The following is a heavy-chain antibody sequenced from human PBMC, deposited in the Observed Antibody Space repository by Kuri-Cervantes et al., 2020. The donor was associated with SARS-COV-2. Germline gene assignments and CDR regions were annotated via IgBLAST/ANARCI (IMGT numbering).Heavy chain of an antibody. Sequence: LTCAASGLTFSSYAMSWVRQAPGKGLEGVSAISGSGGSTYYADSVKGRFTISRDNSKNTLYLQMNSLRAEDTAVYYCAKSGSYYFDYWGQGTLVTVSS. J-gene: IGHJ4*02. CDR3: AKSGSYYFDY. CDR1: GLTFSSYA. V-gene: IGHV3-23*01. D-gene: IGHD1-26*01. CDR2: ISGSGGST.